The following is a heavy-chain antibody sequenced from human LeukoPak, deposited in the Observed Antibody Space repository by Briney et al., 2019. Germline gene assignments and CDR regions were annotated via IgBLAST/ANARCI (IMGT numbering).Heavy chain of an antibody. CDR2: IRQDGNEK. J-gene: IGHJ4*02. CDR1: GFTFSSYW. V-gene: IGHV3-7*04. CDR3: ARDRDSSGYYGYHFDY. Sequence: TGGSLRLSCVASGFTFSSYWMSWVRQAPGEGLEWVANIRQDGNEKYYVDSVKGRFTISRDNAKNSLYLQMHSLRAEDTAVYYCARDRDSSGYYGYHFDYLGQGTLVTVSS. D-gene: IGHD3-22*01.